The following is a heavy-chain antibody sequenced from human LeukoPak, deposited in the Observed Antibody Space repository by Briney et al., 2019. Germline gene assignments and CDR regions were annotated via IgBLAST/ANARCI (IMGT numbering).Heavy chain of an antibody. Sequence: GASVKVSCKASGYTFTGYYMHWVRQAPGQGLKWMGRVNPNSGGTNFAQKFQGRVTMTRDTSISTAYMELSSLRSDDTAVYYCARSFVDTAMVTWDNWFDPWGQGTLVTVSS. CDR1: GYTFTGYY. D-gene: IGHD5-18*01. CDR2: VNPNSGGT. CDR3: ARSFVDTAMVTWDNWFDP. V-gene: IGHV1-2*02. J-gene: IGHJ5*02.